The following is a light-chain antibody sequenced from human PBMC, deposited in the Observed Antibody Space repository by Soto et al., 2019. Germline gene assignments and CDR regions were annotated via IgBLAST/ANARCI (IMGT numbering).Light chain of an antibody. CDR2: EVT. CDR3: FSYAGSDVFV. V-gene: IGLV2-23*02. Sequence: QSVLTQPASVSGSPGQSITISCTGTNSDIGNYNIVSWYQQHPDKAPKLIIYEVTKRPSGVSNRFSGSKSGNTASLTISGLQAEDEGDYHCFSYAGSDVFVFGTGTKGTVL. CDR1: NSDIGNYNI. J-gene: IGLJ1*01.